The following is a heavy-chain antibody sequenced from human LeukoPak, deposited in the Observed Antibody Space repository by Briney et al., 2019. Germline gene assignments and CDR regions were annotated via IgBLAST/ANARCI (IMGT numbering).Heavy chain of an antibody. CDR1: GFTFHNYA. D-gene: IGHD3-9*01. V-gene: IGHV3-23*01. CDR2: ISSSGDST. Sequence: GGSLRLSCAASGFTFHNYAMTWVRQAPGKGLEWVSGISSSGDSTYYADSVKGRFTISRDNSKNTLYLQMNSLRAEDTALYYCARAFEWLDYYYYYMDVWGKGTTVTVSS. J-gene: IGHJ6*03. CDR3: ARAFEWLDYYYYYMDV.